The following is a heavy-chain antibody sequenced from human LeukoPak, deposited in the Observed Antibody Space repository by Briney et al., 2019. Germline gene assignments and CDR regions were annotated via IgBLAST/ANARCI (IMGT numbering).Heavy chain of an antibody. CDR3: ARTHCGGGSCDTFDP. J-gene: IGHJ5*02. CDR1: GGSISSYY. V-gene: IGHV4-4*07. Sequence: SETLSLTCTVSGGSISSYYWSWIRQPPGKGLEWIGRFYASGTTYYNPSLRSRVTLSMDTSKNHFSLKLTSVTAADTAVYYCARTHCGGGSCDTFDPWGQGTLVTVSS. D-gene: IGHD2-21*01. CDR2: FYASGTT.